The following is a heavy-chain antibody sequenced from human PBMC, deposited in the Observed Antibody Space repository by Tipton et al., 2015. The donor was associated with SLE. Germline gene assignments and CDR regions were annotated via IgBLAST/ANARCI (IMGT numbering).Heavy chain of an antibody. CDR2: IRQDGSDT. V-gene: IGHV3-7*03. CDR3: AGGSGWLSEF. Sequence: SLRLSCTASGFFFSDTYMTWVRQAPGKGLEWVANIRQDGSDTHYADSVKGRFTISRDNAKNSLFLQMNSLRDEDTAVYYCAGGSGWLSEFWGQGTLVTISS. J-gene: IGHJ4*02. CDR1: GFFFSDTY. D-gene: IGHD3-16*01.